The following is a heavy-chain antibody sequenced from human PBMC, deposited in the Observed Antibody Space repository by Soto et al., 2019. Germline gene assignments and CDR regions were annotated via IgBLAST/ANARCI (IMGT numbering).Heavy chain of an antibody. CDR2: MNPNSGNT. D-gene: IGHD2-21*02. CDR3: ARALTALHDAFDI. J-gene: IGHJ3*02. V-gene: IGHV1-8*01. CDR1: GYTFTSYD. Sequence: ASVKVSCKASGYTFTSYDINWVRQATGQGLEWMGWMNPNSGNTGYAQKFQGRVTMTRNTSISTAYMELSSLRSEDTAVYYCARALTALHDAFDIWGQGTMVTVSS.